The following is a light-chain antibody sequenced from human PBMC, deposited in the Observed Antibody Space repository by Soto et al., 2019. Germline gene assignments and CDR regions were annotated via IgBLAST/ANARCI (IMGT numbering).Light chain of an antibody. CDR3: ASSTSDSLYV. J-gene: IGLJ1*01. Sequence: AMTQPASVSGSPGQSITISCTGTSSDVGGNKYVSWYQQYPGKVPKLLINKVTNRPSGVSYRFSGSKSGNTASLTISALLAEDEADYFCASSTSDSLYVFGTGTKVTGL. CDR2: KVT. V-gene: IGLV2-14*01. CDR1: SSDVGGNKY.